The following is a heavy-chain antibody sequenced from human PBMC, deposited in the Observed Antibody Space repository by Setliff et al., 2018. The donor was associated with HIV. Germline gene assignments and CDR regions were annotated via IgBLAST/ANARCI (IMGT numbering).Heavy chain of an antibody. J-gene: IGHJ4*02. CDR1: GASFTDYY. CDR3: ARFDVTPMTTRDY. Sequence: PSETLSLTCAFYGASFTDYYWNWIRQPPGKGLEWIGEIHHTGHINYNPSFKSRVTTSLDMSTNQFSLKMASMTAADSAVYYCARFDVTPMTTRDYWGQGTQVTVSS. CDR2: IHHTGHI. V-gene: IGHV4-34*01. D-gene: IGHD4-17*01.